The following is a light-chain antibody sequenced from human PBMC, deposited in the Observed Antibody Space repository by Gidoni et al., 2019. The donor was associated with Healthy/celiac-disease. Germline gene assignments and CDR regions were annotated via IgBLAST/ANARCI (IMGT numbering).Light chain of an antibody. Sequence: DIQMTQSPSTLPASVGDRVTITCRASQSISSWLAWYQQKPGKAPKLLIYDASSLESGVPSRFSGSGSGTEFTLTISSLQPDDFATYYCQQYNSYSATFGPGTKLEIK. J-gene: IGKJ2*01. V-gene: IGKV1-5*01. CDR2: DAS. CDR1: QSISSW. CDR3: QQYNSYSAT.